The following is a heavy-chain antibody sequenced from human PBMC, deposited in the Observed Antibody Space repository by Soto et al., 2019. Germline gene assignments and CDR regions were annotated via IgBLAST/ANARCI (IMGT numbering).Heavy chain of an antibody. CDR3: ARHYDGPVGPFWFDP. J-gene: IGHJ5*02. CDR1: GGSISSSSYY. D-gene: IGHD5-12*01. V-gene: IGHV4-39*01. CDR2: IYYSGST. Sequence: SQTLSLTCTVSGGSISSSSYYWGWIRQPPGKGLEWIGSIYYSGSTYYNPSLKSRVTISVDTSKNQLSLRLSSVTAADTAVYYCARHYDGPVGPFWFDPWGQGTLVTVSS.